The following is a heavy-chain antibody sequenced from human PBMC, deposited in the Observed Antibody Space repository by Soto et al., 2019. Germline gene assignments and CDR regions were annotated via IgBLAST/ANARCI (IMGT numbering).Heavy chain of an antibody. Sequence: SETLSLTCTVSGGSISSYYWSWIRQPPGKGLEWIGYIYYSGSTNYNPSLKSRVTISVDTSKNQFSLKLSSVTAADTAVYYCARVEGSGSYYNGDSWFDPWGQGTLVTVSS. D-gene: IGHD3-10*01. CDR1: GGSISSYY. V-gene: IGHV4-59*01. CDR3: ARVEGSGSYYNGDSWFDP. CDR2: IYYSGST. J-gene: IGHJ5*02.